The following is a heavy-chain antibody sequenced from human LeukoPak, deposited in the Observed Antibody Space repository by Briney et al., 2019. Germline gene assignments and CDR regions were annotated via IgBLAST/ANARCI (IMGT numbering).Heavy chain of an antibody. CDR1: GYTFINYG. CDR2: ISAYSGNT. CDR3: ARSVPGDYVWGSYRRFDY. Sequence: GASVKVSGKASGYTFINYGVGWVRQAPGQGLEWMGWISAYSGNTDYSQSLQGRVTMTTDTSTSTAYMELRSLRSDDTAVYYCARSVPGDYVWGSYRRFDYWGQGTLVTVAS. J-gene: IGHJ4*02. D-gene: IGHD3-16*02. V-gene: IGHV1-18*01.